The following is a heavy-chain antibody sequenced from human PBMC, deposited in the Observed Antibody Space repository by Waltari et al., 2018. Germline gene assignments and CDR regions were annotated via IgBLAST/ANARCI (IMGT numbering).Heavy chain of an antibody. V-gene: IGHV3-23*01. CDR3: ARLIRGGWFDP. Sequence: EVQMLESGGGLIQPGGSLSISCEASGFTFDNYAMSWVRQAPGKGLEWFSNLGDGADSAYYADSVKGRFTISRDNSKDTLYLQMQSLRVEDTAIYYCARLIRGGWFDPWGQGTLVTVSS. J-gene: IGHJ5*02. CDR1: GFTFDNYA. D-gene: IGHD3-16*01. CDR2: LGDGADSA.